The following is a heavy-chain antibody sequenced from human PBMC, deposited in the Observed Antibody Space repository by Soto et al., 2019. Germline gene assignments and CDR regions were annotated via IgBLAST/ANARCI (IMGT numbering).Heavy chain of an antibody. CDR1: GGTFSSYA. CDR2: IIPIFGTA. CDR3: VRVAPSGDYIQNYYYDYGMDV. Sequence: QVQLVQSGAEVKKPGSSVKVSCTASGGTFSSYAISWVRQAPGQGLEWLGGIIPIFGTANYAQKFQGRVTITADESTSKAYMELSNLRSEDTAVYYCVRVAPSGDYIQNYYYDYGMDVWGQGTTVTVSS. D-gene: IGHD4-17*01. J-gene: IGHJ6*02. V-gene: IGHV1-69*12.